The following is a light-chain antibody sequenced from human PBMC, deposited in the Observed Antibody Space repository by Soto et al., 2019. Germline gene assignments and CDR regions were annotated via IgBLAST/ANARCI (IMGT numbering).Light chain of an antibody. CDR1: SSDVGGYNY. CDR3: CLYIGATTYV. J-gene: IGLJ1*01. Sequence: SVLTQPASVSGSPGQSITISCTGTSSDVGGYNYVSWYQHHPGKAPKLMIYEVSNRPSGVSDRFSGSRSGNTASLTISGLQAEDESDYYCCLYIGATTYVFGTGTKVTVL. CDR2: EVS. V-gene: IGLV2-14*01.